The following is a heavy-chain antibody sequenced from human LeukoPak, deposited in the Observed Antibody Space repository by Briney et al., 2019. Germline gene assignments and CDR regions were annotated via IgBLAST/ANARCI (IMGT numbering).Heavy chain of an antibody. V-gene: IGHV3-23*01. Sequence: PGGSLRLSCAASGFTFSSYAMSWVRQAPGKGLEWVSAISGSGGSTYYADSVKGRFTISRDNSKNTLYLQMNSLRAEDTAVYYCAKDHPYDSSGYYDPGGTYFGYWGQGTLVTVSS. CDR1: GFTFSSYA. J-gene: IGHJ4*02. CDR2: ISGSGGST. CDR3: AKDHPYDSSGYYDPGGTYFGY. D-gene: IGHD3-22*01.